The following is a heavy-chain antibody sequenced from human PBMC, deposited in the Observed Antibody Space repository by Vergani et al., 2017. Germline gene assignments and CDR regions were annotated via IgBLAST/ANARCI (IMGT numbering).Heavy chain of an antibody. D-gene: IGHD2-15*01. CDR3: TRHWAVVAANNWFDP. V-gene: IGHV4-61*02. Sequence: QVQLQESGPGLVKPSQTLSLTCTVSGASIRGGNYQWNWIRQPAGKGLEWIGYIYGSGVTRYNPSLESRVTMSVDTSKSQFSLKLSSVTAADTAVYYCTRHWAVVAANNWFDPWGQGTLVTVSS. J-gene: IGHJ5*02. CDR2: IYGSGVT. CDR1: GASIRGGNYQ.